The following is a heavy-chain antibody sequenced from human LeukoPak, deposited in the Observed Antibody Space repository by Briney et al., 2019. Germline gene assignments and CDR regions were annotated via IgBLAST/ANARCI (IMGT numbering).Heavy chain of an antibody. Sequence: ASVKVSCKASGYTFRSYGISWVRQAPGQGLEWMGWIGAYNGNTNYAQNLQGRVTMTTDTSTSTAYMELRSLRSDDTAVYYCARDPVGYCSSSSCYTGGDFDYWGQGTLVTVSS. CDR2: IGAYNGNT. CDR3: ARDPVGYCSSSSCYTGGDFDY. V-gene: IGHV1-18*01. J-gene: IGHJ4*02. D-gene: IGHD2-2*02. CDR1: GYTFRSYG.